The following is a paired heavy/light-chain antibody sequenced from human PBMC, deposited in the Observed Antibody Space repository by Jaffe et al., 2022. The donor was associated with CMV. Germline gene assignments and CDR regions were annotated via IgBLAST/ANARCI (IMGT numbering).Light chain of an antibody. V-gene: IGKV1-12*01. CDR1: QDISSR. Sequence: DIQMTQSPSSVSASVGDRVTITCRASQDISSRLAWYQQKPGKAPKILIYAASSLQSGVPSRFSGSGSGTDFTLTISSLQPEDFATYYCQQANNFPITFGQGTRLEIK. CDR2: AAS. CDR3: QQANNFPIT. J-gene: IGKJ5*01.
Heavy chain of an antibody. CDR2: ITTSGTST. CDR3: VKVLVVGASYFEN. V-gene: IGHV3-23*05. Sequence: EVHLLESGGDLVQPGGSLRLSCAASGFPFHNYGMSWVRQAPGRGLEWVSIITTSGTSTFYADSVKGRFTISRDNSKNTLFLQMNNLRAEDTALYYCVKVLVVGASYFENWGQGILVSVSS. J-gene: IGHJ4*02. CDR1: GFPFHNYG. D-gene: IGHD2-15*01.